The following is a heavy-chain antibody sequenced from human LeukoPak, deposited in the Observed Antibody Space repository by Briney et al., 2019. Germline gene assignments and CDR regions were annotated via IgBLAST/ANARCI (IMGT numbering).Heavy chain of an antibody. D-gene: IGHD2-2*01. CDR3: ARATQRYCSGTTCFPYWFDT. Sequence: PLGTLSLTCTVSGGSMTHYFWNWIRQPPGKGLEWIGYTHTSGSPDYSRSLKSRVTISLDTSKNQFSLMLSSVTAADTAVYFCARATQRYCSGTTCFPYWFDTWGQGTLATVSS. CDR1: GGSMTHYF. CDR2: THTSGSP. V-gene: IGHV4-4*09. J-gene: IGHJ5*02.